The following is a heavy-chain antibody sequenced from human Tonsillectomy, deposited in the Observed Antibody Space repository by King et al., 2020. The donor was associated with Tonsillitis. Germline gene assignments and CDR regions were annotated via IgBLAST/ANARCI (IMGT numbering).Heavy chain of an antibody. J-gene: IGHJ4*02. CDR1: GGTFNSYA. CDR2: IVPILAIA. D-gene: IGHD2-21*02. CDR3: AREVSPYCGGDCYSYIDY. Sequence: VQLVESGAEVKKPGSSVKVSCKASGGTFNSYAISWVRQAPGQGLEWMGRIVPILAIANYAQKFQGRVTITADKSTSTAYMELSSLRSEDTAVYYCAREVSPYCGGDCYSYIDYWGQGTLVTVSS. V-gene: IGHV1-69*09.